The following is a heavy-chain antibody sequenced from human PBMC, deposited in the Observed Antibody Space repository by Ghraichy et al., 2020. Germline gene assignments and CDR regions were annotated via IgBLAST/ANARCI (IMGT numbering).Heavy chain of an antibody. J-gene: IGHJ4*02. CDR1: GGSITSNNW. CDR3: ARVALNGDYGDARYYFDY. D-gene: IGHD4-17*01. Sequence: SETRSLTCAVSGGSITSNNWWSWVRQPPGKGLEWIGQIYHGGSTNYNPSLKSRVTISEDKSKNQFSLNLGSVTAADTAVYYCARVALNGDYGDARYYFDYWGQGTLVTVSS. CDR2: IYHGGST. V-gene: IGHV4-4*02.